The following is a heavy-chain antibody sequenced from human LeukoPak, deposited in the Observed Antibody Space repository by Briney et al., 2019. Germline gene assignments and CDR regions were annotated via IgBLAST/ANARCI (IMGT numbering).Heavy chain of an antibody. Sequence: PSETLSLTCTVSGGSISPYYWSWLRQSPGKGLEWIGYIYYSGNTYYNPSLKSRVTISVDTSKNQFSLKLSSVTAADTAVYYCARDWGVTARPGYMDVWGKGTTVTVSS. CDR2: IYYSGNT. D-gene: IGHD6-6*01. V-gene: IGHV4-59*01. CDR3: ARDWGVTARPGYMDV. CDR1: GGSISPYY. J-gene: IGHJ6*03.